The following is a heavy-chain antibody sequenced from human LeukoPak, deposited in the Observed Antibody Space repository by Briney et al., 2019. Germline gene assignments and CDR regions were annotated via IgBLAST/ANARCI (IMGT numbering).Heavy chain of an antibody. D-gene: IGHD4-11*01. Sequence: GGSLRLSCAASGFTFSSYGMNRVRQAPGKGLEWVSTINGGGVNTHYADSVGGRFTISRDNSKNTLFLQMNSLRDEDTAVYYCAKDLYSNYGPADYWGQGNLVTVSS. J-gene: IGHJ4*02. CDR2: INGGGVNT. CDR1: GFTFSSYG. CDR3: AKDLYSNYGPADY. V-gene: IGHV3-23*01.